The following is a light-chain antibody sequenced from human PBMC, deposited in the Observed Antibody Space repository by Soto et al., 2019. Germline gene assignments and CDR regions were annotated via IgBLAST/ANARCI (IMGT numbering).Light chain of an antibody. J-gene: IGKJ5*01. CDR1: QDIRNY. CDR3: QQTLGFLPT. Sequence: KYACSLSASVVYMFSVVARHRQDIRNYLAWYQQQPGKAPKLLICDASTLHSAVAPRFSGSGAGADVTLSISSLLPEDVITSYCQQTLGFLPTFGQGTRLDIK. CDR2: DAS. V-gene: IGKV1-9*01.